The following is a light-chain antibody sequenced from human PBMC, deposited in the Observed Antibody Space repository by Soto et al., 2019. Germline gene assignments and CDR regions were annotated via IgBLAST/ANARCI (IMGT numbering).Light chain of an antibody. V-gene: IGKV3-20*01. CDR1: QSVSSSY. J-gene: IGKJ3*01. CDR3: QQYGNSRVT. Sequence: EIVLTQSPGTLSLSPGERATLSCRASQSVSSSYLACYQQKPGQAPRLLIYGASSRATGIPARFSGSGSGPDFTLTISSLEPEDFAVYYCQQYGNSRVTFGPGTKVDIK. CDR2: GAS.